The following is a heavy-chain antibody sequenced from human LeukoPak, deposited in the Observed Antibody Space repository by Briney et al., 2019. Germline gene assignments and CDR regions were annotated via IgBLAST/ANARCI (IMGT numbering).Heavy chain of an antibody. CDR2: INHSGST. D-gene: IGHD3-10*01. CDR1: GGSFSGYY. V-gene: IGHV4-34*01. CDR3: ARGRRDFYGSGSSPFYP. Sequence: SETLSLTCAVYGGSFSGYYWSWIRQPPGKGLEWIGEINHSGSTNYNPSLKSRVTTSVDTSKNQFSLKLSSVTAADTAVYYCARGRRDFYGSGSSPFYPWGQGTLVTVSS. J-gene: IGHJ5*02.